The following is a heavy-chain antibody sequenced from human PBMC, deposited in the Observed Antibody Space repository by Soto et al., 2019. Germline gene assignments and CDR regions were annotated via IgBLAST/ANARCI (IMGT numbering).Heavy chain of an antibody. J-gene: IGHJ4*02. CDR2: IRYDGSNK. CDR3: ARAGVPGSVDY. V-gene: IGHV3-33*01. Sequence: GGSLRLSCAASGIIFNGFGMHWVRQAPGKGLEWVAVIRYDGSNKYYADSVKGRFTISRDNAKNTLYLQMNSLRAEDTAVYYCARAGVPGSVDYWGQGTLVTVSS. CDR1: GIIFNGFG. D-gene: IGHD6-19*01.